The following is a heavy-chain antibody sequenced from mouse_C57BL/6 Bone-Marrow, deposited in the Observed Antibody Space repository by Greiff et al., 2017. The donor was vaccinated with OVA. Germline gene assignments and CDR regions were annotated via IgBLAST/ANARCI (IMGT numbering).Heavy chain of an antibody. Sequence: QVQLQQSGAELARPGASVKLSCKASGYTFTSYDISWVKQRTGQGLEWIGEIYPRSGNTYSNEKFKGKATLTADKSYSTAYMELRSLTSDDSAVYFCEGLPRYWYFAVWGTGTTVTVSS. J-gene: IGHJ1*03. D-gene: IGHD2-2*01. CDR1: GYTFTSYD. CDR3: EGLPRYWYFAV. V-gene: IGHV1-81*01. CDR2: IYPRSGNT.